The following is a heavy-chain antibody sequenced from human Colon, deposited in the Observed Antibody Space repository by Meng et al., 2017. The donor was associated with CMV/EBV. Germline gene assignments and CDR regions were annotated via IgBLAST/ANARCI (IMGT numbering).Heavy chain of an antibody. CDR2: VYISGNT. Sequence: QRQLRVSGPGLVKPSETLSLTFTVSGASITSYYWSWIWQPAGKGLEWIGRVYISGNTNYNPSLKSRVTMSIDTSKNQLSLNIRSVTAADTAVYYCARDSNLSGLAYWGQGTLVTVSS. V-gene: IGHV4-4*07. J-gene: IGHJ4*02. D-gene: IGHD3-10*01. CDR3: ARDSNLSGLAY. CDR1: GASITSYY.